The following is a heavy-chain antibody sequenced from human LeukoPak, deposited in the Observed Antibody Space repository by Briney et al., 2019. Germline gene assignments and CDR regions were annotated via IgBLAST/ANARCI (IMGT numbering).Heavy chain of an antibody. Sequence: SETLSLTCAVYGGSFSGYYWSWIRQPPGKGLEWIGEINNSGSTNYNPSLKSRVTISVDTSKNQFSLKLSSVTAADTAVYYCARGGYCSSASCSGALGFDYWGQGTLVTLSS. CDR2: INNSGST. J-gene: IGHJ4*02. CDR1: GGSFSGYY. CDR3: ARGGYCSSASCSGALGFDY. V-gene: IGHV4-34*01. D-gene: IGHD2-2*01.